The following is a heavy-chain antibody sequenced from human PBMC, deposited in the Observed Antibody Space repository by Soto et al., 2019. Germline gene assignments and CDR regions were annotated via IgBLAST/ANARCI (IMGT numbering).Heavy chain of an antibody. CDR1: GFTFSSYG. CDR2: IWYDGSNK. V-gene: IGHV3-33*01. Sequence: QVQLVESGRGVVQPGRSLRLSCAASGFTFSSYGMHWVRQAPGKGLEWVAVIWYDGSNKYYADSVKGRFTISRDNSKNTLYLQMNSLRAEDTAVYYCARGATVKDDNWFDPWGQGTLVTVSS. CDR3: ARGATVKDDNWFDP. J-gene: IGHJ5*02. D-gene: IGHD4-4*01.